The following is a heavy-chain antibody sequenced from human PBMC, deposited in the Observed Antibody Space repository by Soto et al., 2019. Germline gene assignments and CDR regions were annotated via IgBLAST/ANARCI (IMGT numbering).Heavy chain of an antibody. V-gene: IGHV1-69*13. CDR3: EKSDGTYGGNYEVPY. J-gene: IGHJ1*01. Sequence: AVKVSCKASGGTFSSCAISWVRQAPGQGLEWMGGIIPIFGTANYAQKFQGRVTITADESTSTAYMELSSLRSEDTAVYYCEKSDGTYGGNYEVPYWGQGTPVTVSS. D-gene: IGHD2-21*02. CDR2: IIPIFGTA. CDR1: GGTFSSCA.